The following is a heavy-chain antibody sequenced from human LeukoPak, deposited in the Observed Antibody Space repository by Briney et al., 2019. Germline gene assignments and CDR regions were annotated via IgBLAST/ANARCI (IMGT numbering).Heavy chain of an antibody. CDR1: GFTFTSHV. CDR2: IDGSGHTT. CDR3: AKDRGSARPSKYYFDY. J-gene: IGHJ4*02. V-gene: IGHV3-23*01. D-gene: IGHD2-15*01. Sequence: GGSLRLSCAASGFTFTSHVMSWVRQTPGKELEWVSAIDGSGHTTYYADSVRGRFIISRDNSKKMLYLQMNSLRAEDTATYYCAKDRGSARPSKYYFDYWGQGTLVTVSS.